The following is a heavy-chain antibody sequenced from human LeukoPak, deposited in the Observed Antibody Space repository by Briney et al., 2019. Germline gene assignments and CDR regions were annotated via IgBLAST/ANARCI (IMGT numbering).Heavy chain of an antibody. D-gene: IGHD3-10*01. CDR3: ARFVPHDGTAFYYGMDV. CDR1: GFTFSSYA. Sequence: GGSLRLSCTTSGFTFSSYAMSWVRQAPGKGLEWVSAISGSATSTKSADSVKGRFTISRDNSKNTLYLQMNSLRAEDTAVYYCARFVPHDGTAFYYGMDVWGQGTTVTISS. J-gene: IGHJ6*02. V-gene: IGHV3-23*01. CDR2: ISGSATST.